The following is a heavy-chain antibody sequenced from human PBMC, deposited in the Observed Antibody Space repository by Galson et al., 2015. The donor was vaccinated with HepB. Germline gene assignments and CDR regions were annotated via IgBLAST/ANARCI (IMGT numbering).Heavy chain of an antibody. V-gene: IGHV1-18*01. D-gene: IGHD3-3*01. CDR1: GSTFTNYG. CDR2: ISAYNGDT. CDR3: VRGGSRYYDVWHSPCNY. Sequence: SVKVSCKASGSTFTNYGISWVRQAPGQGLEWMGGISAYNGDTKCAQKLQGRVTMTTDTSTTTAYMELRSLRSDDTAMFYCVRGGSRYYDVWHSPCNYWGQGTLVTVSS. J-gene: IGHJ4*02.